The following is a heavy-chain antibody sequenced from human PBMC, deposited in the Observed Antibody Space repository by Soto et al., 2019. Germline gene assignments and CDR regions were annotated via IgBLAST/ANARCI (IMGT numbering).Heavy chain of an antibody. CDR1: GGSISSSSYY. CDR3: ARHKYYYDSSGYDNWFDP. V-gene: IGHV4-39*01. D-gene: IGHD3-22*01. J-gene: IGHJ5*02. CDR2: IYYSGST. Sequence: ETLSLTCTVSGGSISSSSYYWGWIRQPPGKGLEWIGSIYYSGSTYYNPSLKSRVTISVDTSKNQFSLKLSSVTAADTAVYYCARHKYYYDSSGYDNWFDPWGQGTLVTVSS.